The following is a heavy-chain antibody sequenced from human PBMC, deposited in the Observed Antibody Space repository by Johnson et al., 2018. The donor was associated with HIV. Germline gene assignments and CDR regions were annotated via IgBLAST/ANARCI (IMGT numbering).Heavy chain of an antibody. CDR3: ARDGSTSCYDCFDAFDI. V-gene: IGHV3-11*04. CDR2: ISSGGGTI. CDR1: GFTVSDYY. Sequence: VQLVESGGGLVKPGGSLRLSCAASGFTVSDYYMSWIRQAPRKSLEWVSYISSGGGTIYYADSVKGRFTISRDNSKNMLYLQMNSLRAEDTAVYYCARDGSTSCYDCFDAFDIWGQGTMVTVSS. J-gene: IGHJ3*02. D-gene: IGHD2-2*01.